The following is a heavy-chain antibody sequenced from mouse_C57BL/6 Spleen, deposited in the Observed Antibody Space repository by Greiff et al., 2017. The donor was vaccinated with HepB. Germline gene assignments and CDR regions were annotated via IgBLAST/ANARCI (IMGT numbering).Heavy chain of an antibody. J-gene: IGHJ2*01. CDR1: GYTFTDYY. CDR3: ARGGDGLGY. Sequence: EVMLVESGPVLVKPGASVKMSCKASGYTFTDYYMNWVKQSHGKSLEWIGVINPYNGGTSYNQKFKGKATLTVDKSSSTAYMELNSLTSEDSAVYYCARGGDGLGYWGQGTTLTVSS. V-gene: IGHV1-19*01. CDR2: INPYNGGT. D-gene: IGHD2-3*01.